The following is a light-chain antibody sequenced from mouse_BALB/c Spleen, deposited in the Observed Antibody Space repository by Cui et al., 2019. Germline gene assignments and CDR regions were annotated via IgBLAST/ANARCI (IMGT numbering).Light chain of an antibody. CDR1: SSVSY. CDR3: HQWSSYPALT. J-gene: IGKJ5*01. V-gene: IGKV4-80*01. CDR2: STS. Sequence: QIARTQSPAIMCASLGEAITLTCSASSSVSYMHWYQQKSGTSPKLLIYSTSNLAAGVPSRISGSGSGTFYSLTISSVEAEDAVDYYCHQWSSYPALTFGAGTKLELK.